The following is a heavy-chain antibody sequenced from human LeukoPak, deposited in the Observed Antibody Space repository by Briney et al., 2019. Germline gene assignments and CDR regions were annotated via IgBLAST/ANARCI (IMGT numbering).Heavy chain of an antibody. D-gene: IGHD6-13*01. CDR2: INPSGGST. Sequence: ASVKVSCKASGYTFTSYYMHWVRQAPGQGLEWMGIINPSGGSTSYAQKFQGRVTMTRDMSTSTVYMELSSLRSEDTAVYYCAREIFSAAALDYWGQGTLVTVSS. CDR3: AREIFSAAALDY. CDR1: GYTFTSYY. V-gene: IGHV1-46*01. J-gene: IGHJ4*02.